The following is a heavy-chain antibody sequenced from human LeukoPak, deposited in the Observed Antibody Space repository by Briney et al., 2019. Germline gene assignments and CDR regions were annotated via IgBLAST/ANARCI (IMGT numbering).Heavy chain of an antibody. J-gene: IGHJ6*03. D-gene: IGHD6-6*01. CDR3: ARGGVYSSSSGGYYYYYYMDV. V-gene: IGHV1-18*01. Sequence: ASVKVSCKASGYTFTSYGISWVRQAPGQGLEWMGWISAYNGNTNYAQKLQDRVTMTTDTSTSTAYMELRSLRSDDTAVYYCARGGVYSSSSGGYYYYYYMDVWGKGTTVTVSS. CDR1: GYTFTSYG. CDR2: ISAYNGNT.